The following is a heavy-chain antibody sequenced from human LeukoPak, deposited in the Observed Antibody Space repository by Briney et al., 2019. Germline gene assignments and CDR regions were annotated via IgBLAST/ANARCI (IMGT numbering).Heavy chain of an antibody. CDR3: AKAGSSSWLPRTAYQYFDY. Sequence: GGSLRLSCATSGFTFSSYAMSWVRQAPGKGLEWVPAISGSGGSTYYADSVKGRFTISRDNSKNTLYLQMNSLRAEDTAVYYCAKAGSSSWLPRTAYQYFDYWGQGTLVTVSS. CDR2: ISGSGGST. D-gene: IGHD6-13*01. CDR1: GFTFSSYA. V-gene: IGHV3-23*01. J-gene: IGHJ4*02.